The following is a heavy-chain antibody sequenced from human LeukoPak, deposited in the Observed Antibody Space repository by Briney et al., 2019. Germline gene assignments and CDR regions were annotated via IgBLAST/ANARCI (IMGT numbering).Heavy chain of an antibody. J-gene: IGHJ5*02. V-gene: IGHV1-2*02. CDR3: AREALSATSWFDP. D-gene: IGHD2-2*01. CDR2: IKPDSGGT. Sequence: ASVKVSCKASGYTFTDHCLHWVRLAPGQGLEWMGWIKPDSGGTFYSQKFQGRVTMTRDASITTAYMELTTLRFDDTAIYYCAREALSATSWFDPWGQGTLVTVSS. CDR1: GYTFTDHC.